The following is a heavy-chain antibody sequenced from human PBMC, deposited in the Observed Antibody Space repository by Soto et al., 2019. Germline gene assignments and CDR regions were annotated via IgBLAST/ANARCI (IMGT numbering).Heavy chain of an antibody. CDR2: IYYSGST. J-gene: IGHJ5*02. D-gene: IGHD2-8*02. Sequence: KTSETLSLTCTVSGGSISSGDYYWSWIRQPPGKGLEWIGYIYYSGSTYYNPSLKSRVTISVDTSKNQFSLKLSSVTAADTAVYYCARDALVGAHNWFDPWGKGTLVTVSS. CDR3: ARDALVGAHNWFDP. CDR1: GGSISSGDYY. V-gene: IGHV4-30-4*01.